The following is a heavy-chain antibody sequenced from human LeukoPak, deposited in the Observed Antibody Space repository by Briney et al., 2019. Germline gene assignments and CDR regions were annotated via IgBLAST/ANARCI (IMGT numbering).Heavy chain of an antibody. D-gene: IGHD4-17*01. CDR3: ARDPTGAPPDAFDI. CDR1: GFTFDDYA. V-gene: IGHV3-9*01. CDR2: ISWNSGSI. Sequence: PGRSLRLSCAASGFTFDDYAMHWVRQAPGKGLEWVSGISWNSGSIGYADSVKGRFTISRDNAKNSLYLQMNSLRAEDTAVYYCARDPTGAPPDAFDIWGQGTMVTVSS. J-gene: IGHJ3*02.